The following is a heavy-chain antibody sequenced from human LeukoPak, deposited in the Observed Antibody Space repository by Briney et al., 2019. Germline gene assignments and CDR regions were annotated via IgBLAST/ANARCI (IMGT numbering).Heavy chain of an antibody. D-gene: IGHD5/OR15-5a*01. Sequence: SVKVSCKASGGTFSSYAISWVRQAPGQGLEWMGGIIPIFGTANYAQKFQARVTITADKSTSTAYMELSSLRSEDTAVYYCARGGLRFNYFDYWGQGTLVTVSS. CDR3: ARGGLRFNYFDY. CDR1: GGTFSSYA. CDR2: IIPIFGTA. J-gene: IGHJ4*02. V-gene: IGHV1-69*06.